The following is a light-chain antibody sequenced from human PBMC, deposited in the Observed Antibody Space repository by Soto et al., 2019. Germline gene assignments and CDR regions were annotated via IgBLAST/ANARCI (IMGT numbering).Light chain of an antibody. V-gene: IGKV1-39*01. CDR3: QQSYNTPPT. Sequence: DIPMTQSPSSLSASVGDRVTITCRASQSISSYLNWYQLKPGKAPNLLIYATSSLQSGVPSRFSGSGSGTDFTLTITSLQPEDFATYYCQQSYNTPPTFGQGTSLEIK. CDR2: ATS. CDR1: QSISSY. J-gene: IGKJ2*01.